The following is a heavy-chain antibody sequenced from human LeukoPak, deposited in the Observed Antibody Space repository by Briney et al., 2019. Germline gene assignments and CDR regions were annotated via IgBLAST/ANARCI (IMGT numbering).Heavy chain of an antibody. CDR1: GFTCSYSA. CDR3: AKEGAASSGWYGDAFDI. CDR2: ISGSGGCT. D-gene: IGHD6-19*01. Sequence: GGSLRLSCADSGFTCSYSAMSWVRQAPGKGLEWVSVISGSGGCTYYADSVKGRLTISRDNSKETLFVQMNSLRAEDTAVYYCAKEGAASSGWYGDAFDIWGQGTMVTVSS. V-gene: IGHV3-23*01. J-gene: IGHJ3*02.